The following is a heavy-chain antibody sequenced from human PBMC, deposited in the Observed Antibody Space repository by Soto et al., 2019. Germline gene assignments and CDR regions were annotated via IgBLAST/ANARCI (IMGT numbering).Heavy chain of an antibody. D-gene: IGHD3-9*01. CDR3: ARDTSYYDILNPPDQYGMDV. J-gene: IGHJ6*02. V-gene: IGHV3-33*01. Sequence: GGSLRLSCAASGFTFSSYGMHWVRQAPGKGLEWVAVIWYDGSNKYYADSVKGRFTISRDNSKNTLYLQMNSLRAEDTAVYYCARDTSYYDILNPPDQYGMDVWGQGTTVTVSS. CDR2: IWYDGSNK. CDR1: GFTFSSYG.